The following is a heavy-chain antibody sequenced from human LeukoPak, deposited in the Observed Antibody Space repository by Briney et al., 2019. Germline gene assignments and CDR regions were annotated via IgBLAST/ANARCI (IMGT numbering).Heavy chain of an antibody. V-gene: IGHV3-30-3*01. CDR1: GFTFSSYT. Sequence: GSLRLSCAASGFTFSSYTMHWVRQAPDKGLEWVAVISHDGGNKYYADSVKGRFTISRDNSKNTLYLQMNGLRAEETAMYYCAKDRTVGASYWYFDLWGRGTLVTVSS. J-gene: IGHJ2*01. D-gene: IGHD1-26*01. CDR3: AKDRTVGASYWYFDL. CDR2: ISHDGGNK.